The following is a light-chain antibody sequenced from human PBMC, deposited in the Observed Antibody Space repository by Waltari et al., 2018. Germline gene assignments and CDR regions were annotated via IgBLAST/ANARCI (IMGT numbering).Light chain of an antibody. CDR1: SSNIGRNT. Sequence: GTPGQRVTISCSGSSSNIGRNTVNWYQQFPGTAPKLLIYSDNQRPSGVPDRFSGSKSGTSVSLAISGLQPEDEADYYCAAWDDSLNGWVFGGGTKLTVL. CDR3: AAWDDSLNGWV. CDR2: SDN. J-gene: IGLJ3*02. V-gene: IGLV1-44*01.